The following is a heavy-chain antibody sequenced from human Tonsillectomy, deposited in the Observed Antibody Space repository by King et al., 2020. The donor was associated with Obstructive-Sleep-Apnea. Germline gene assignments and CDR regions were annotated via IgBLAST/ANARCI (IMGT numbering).Heavy chain of an antibody. D-gene: IGHD2-2*01. CDR2: INHSGSA. Sequence: VQLQQWGEGLLKPSETLSLTCAVYGGSFSGYYWSWIRQPPGKGLEWIGEINHSGSANHNPSLKSRVTTSVDTSKNQFSLKLSSVTAADTAVYYCARRCSSTTCAHYSPRGMDVWGQGTTVTVSS. J-gene: IGHJ6*02. V-gene: IGHV4-34*01. CDR3: ARRCSSTTCAHYSPRGMDV. CDR1: GGSFSGYY.